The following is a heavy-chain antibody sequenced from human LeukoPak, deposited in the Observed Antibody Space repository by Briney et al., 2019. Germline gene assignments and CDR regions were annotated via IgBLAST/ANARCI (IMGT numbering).Heavy chain of an antibody. CDR2: LKSKTHDETT. D-gene: IGHD3-10*01. CDR1: GLSFSRYS. V-gene: IGHV3-15*01. CDR3: TIGAYYYGSDSYRGYYFDY. Sequence: GGSLRLSCTASGLSFSRYSMNWVRQAPGKGLEWVGRLKSKTHDETTDYAAPVKGRFTISRDDSKNTVYLQMNSLKTEDTAVYYCTIGAYYYGSDSYRGYYFDYWGQGTLVTVSS. J-gene: IGHJ4*02.